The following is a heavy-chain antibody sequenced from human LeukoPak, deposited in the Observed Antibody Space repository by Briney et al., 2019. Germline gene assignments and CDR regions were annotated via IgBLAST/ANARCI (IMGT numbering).Heavy chain of an antibody. Sequence: ASVEVSCKASGGTFSSYAISWVRQAPGQGLEWMGGIIPIFGTANYAQKFQGRVTITADESTSTAYMELSSLRSEDTAVYYCARGSPVVVTATYYYYGMDVWGQGTTVTVSS. CDR2: IIPIFGTA. D-gene: IGHD2-21*02. CDR1: GGTFSSYA. CDR3: ARGSPVVVTATYYYYGMDV. J-gene: IGHJ6*02. V-gene: IGHV1-69*01.